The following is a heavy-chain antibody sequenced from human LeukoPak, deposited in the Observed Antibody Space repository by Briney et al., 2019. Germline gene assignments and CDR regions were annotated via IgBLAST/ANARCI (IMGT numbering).Heavy chain of an antibody. CDR1: GLTFSSYA. Sequence: GGSLRLSCAASGLTFSSYAMSWVRQAPGKGLEWVSTINTGGKTYYADSVKGRFTISRDNSKNTLYLQMNSLRAEDTAVYYCAKPDCGGQGTLVTVSS. CDR3: AKPDC. V-gene: IGHV3-23*01. CDR2: INTGGKT. J-gene: IGHJ4*02.